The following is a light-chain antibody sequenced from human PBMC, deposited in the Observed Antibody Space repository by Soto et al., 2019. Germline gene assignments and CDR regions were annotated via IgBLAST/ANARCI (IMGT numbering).Light chain of an antibody. Sequence: EIVLTQSPGALSLSPGERATLSCRASQSVSSSYLAWYRQKPGQAPRLLIYGASSRPTGIPDRFSGSGSGTDFTLIISRLETEDFAVYFCQQYGSSTWTFGQGTKVEIK. CDR1: QSVSSSY. CDR2: GAS. CDR3: QQYGSSTWT. J-gene: IGKJ1*01. V-gene: IGKV3-20*01.